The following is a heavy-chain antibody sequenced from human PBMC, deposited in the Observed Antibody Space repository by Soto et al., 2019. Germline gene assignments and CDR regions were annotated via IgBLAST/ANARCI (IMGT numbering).Heavy chain of an antibody. J-gene: IGHJ6*02. CDR2: IYYSGST. V-gene: IGHV4-59*01. Sequence: SETLSLTCTVSGGSISSYYWSWIRQPPGKGLEWIGYIYYSGSTNYNPSLKSRVTISVDTSKNQFSLKLSSVTAADTAVYYCARVYCSSTSCYNRDVWGQGTTGTVS. D-gene: IGHD2-2*02. CDR1: GGSISSYY. CDR3: ARVYCSSTSCYNRDV.